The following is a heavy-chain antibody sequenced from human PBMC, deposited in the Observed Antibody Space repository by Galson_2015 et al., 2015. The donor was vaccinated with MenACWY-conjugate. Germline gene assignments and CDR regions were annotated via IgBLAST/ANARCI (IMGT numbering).Heavy chain of an antibody. J-gene: IGHJ4*02. CDR3: ARVGQERRTLLPNFDG. CDR2: ISYDGKAK. Sequence: SLRLSCAASGFNFNMYSLPWTRKAQGKGLNWVQVISYDGKAKFYGDSVKGRFIILRDNSKNTVYLQMNSLRGEDTGVYFCARVGQERRTLLPNFDGWGQGTRVTVSS. D-gene: IGHD3-22*01. CDR1: GFNFNMYS. V-gene: IGHV3-30*04.